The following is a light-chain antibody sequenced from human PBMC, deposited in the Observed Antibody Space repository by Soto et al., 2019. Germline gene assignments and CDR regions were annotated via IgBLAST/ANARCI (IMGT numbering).Light chain of an antibody. V-gene: IGLV1-51*01. Sequence: QSVLMQPPSVSAAPGQKATISCSGSSSNIGSNYVSWYQQLPGTAPKLLIYDNNKRPSGIPDRFSGSKSGTSATLDITGLQTGDEADYYCGTWDTSLTAYVFGSGTKLTVL. CDR2: DNN. J-gene: IGLJ1*01. CDR3: GTWDTSLTAYV. CDR1: SSNIGSNY.